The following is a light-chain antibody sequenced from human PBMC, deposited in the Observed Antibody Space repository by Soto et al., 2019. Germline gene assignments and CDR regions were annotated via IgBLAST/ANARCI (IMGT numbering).Light chain of an antibody. Sequence: DIPMTQSPSSLSASVGDRVTITCRASQSISSYLTWYQQKPGKAPKLLIYAASSLQSGVPSRFSGSGSGTDFTLTISSRQPEDFATYYCQQSDSTPRTFGQGTKVEIK. CDR1: QSISSY. CDR3: QQSDSTPRT. V-gene: IGKV1-39*01. J-gene: IGKJ2*01. CDR2: AAS.